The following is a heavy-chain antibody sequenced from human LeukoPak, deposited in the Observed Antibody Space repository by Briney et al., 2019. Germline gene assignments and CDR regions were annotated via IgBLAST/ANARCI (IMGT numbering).Heavy chain of an antibody. CDR1: GDSFSSHY. V-gene: IGHV4-59*11. D-gene: IGHD4-17*01. CDR2: ISHIGRT. J-gene: IGHJ3*02. CDR3: ARDLVTVTKGFDI. Sequence: SETLSLICAVSGDSFSSHYWTWIRQSPGTGLEWIGYISHIGRTNYNPSLKSRVTISIDTSKNQFSLKLRSVTAADTAVYYCARDLVTVTKGFDIWGQGTMVSVSS.